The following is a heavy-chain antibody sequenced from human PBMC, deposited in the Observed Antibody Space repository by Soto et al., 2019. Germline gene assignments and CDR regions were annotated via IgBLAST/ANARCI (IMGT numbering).Heavy chain of an antibody. Sequence: ASVKVSCKASGYNISSYDIIWVRQAAGQGLEWMGWMDPNRGHSDSVQNFRGRVTMTTNISASTAYMELSGLRSDDTGVYYCARDRVVVVPAAIIGYYYYGMDVWGQGTTVTVSS. CDR2: MDPNRGHS. J-gene: IGHJ6*02. CDR1: GYNISSYD. V-gene: IGHV1-8*01. D-gene: IGHD2-2*02. CDR3: ARDRVVVVPAAIIGYYYYGMDV.